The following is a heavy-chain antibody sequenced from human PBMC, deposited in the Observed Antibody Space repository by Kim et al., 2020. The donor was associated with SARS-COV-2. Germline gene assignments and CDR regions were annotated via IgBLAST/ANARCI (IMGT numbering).Heavy chain of an antibody. V-gene: IGHV3-33*01. CDR2: IWYDGSNK. J-gene: IGHJ4*02. Sequence: GGSLRLSCAASGLTFSTYGMHWVRQAPDKGLEWVAGIWYDGSNKYYADSVKGRFTISRDNPKSTLYLQMNSLRVEDTAMYYCATYSSSWYYWGQGTLVTVSS. CDR3: ATYSSSWYY. CDR1: GLTFSTYG. D-gene: IGHD6-13*01.